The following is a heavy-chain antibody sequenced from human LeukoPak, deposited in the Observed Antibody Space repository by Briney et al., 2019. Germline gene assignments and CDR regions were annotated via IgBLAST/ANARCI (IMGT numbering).Heavy chain of an antibody. D-gene: IGHD3-16*02. CDR3: ARGQWGSYGSWYYDY. Sequence: ASVKVSCKASGYTFTSYDINWVRQATGQGLEWMGWMNPYNGETGYAQKFQGRVTITRDTSTNTAYMELNSLTSEDTAVFYCARGQWGSYGSWYYDYWGKGTLVTVSS. CDR2: MNPYNGET. CDR1: GYTFTSYD. J-gene: IGHJ4*02. V-gene: IGHV1-8*03.